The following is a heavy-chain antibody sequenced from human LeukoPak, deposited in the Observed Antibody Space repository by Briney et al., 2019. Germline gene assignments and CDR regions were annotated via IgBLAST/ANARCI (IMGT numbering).Heavy chain of an antibody. D-gene: IGHD3-3*01. V-gene: IGHV3-23*01. CDR2: ISGGAGST. J-gene: IGHJ4*02. Sequence: GGSLRLSRAASGFTFSSYAMSWVRQAPGKGLRWVSIISGGAGSTYYADSVKGRFTISRDNSKNTLYLQMNSLRAEDTALYYCASGIAIFGAPLDYWGQGTLVTVSS. CDR3: ASGIAIFGAPLDY. CDR1: GFTFSSYA.